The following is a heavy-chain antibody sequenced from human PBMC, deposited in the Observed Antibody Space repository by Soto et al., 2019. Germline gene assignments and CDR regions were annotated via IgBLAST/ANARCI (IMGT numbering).Heavy chain of an antibody. J-gene: IGHJ3*02. Sequence: EVQLVESGGGLVQPGGSLRLSCAASGFTFSSYSMNWVRQAPGKGLEWVSYISSSSSTIYYADSVKGRFTISRDNAKNSLYLQMNSLRAEDTAVYYCARFALRCLEWLPEKGSAAFDIWGQGTMVTVSS. CDR1: GFTFSSYS. CDR3: ARFALRCLEWLPEKGSAAFDI. CDR2: ISSSSSTI. V-gene: IGHV3-48*01. D-gene: IGHD3-3*01.